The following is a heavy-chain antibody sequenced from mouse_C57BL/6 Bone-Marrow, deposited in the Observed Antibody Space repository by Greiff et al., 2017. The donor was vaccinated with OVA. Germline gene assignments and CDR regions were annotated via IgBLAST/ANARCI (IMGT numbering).Heavy chain of an antibody. CDR3: ARINYWYFDV. Sequence: EVMLVESGGGLVKPGGSLKLSCAASGFTFSDYGMHWVRQAPEKGLEWVAYISSGSSTIYYADTVKGRFTISRDNAKNTLFLQMTRQRSEDTAMYYCARINYWYFDVWGTGTTVTVSS. CDR2: ISSGSSTI. V-gene: IGHV5-17*01. J-gene: IGHJ1*03. CDR1: GFTFSDYG.